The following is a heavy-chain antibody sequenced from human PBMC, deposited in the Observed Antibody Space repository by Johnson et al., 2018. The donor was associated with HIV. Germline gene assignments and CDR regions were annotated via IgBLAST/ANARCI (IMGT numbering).Heavy chain of an antibody. CDR3: AKDVGDGYNRWGAFDF. J-gene: IGHJ3*01. D-gene: IGHD5-24*01. CDR2: ISSSGSPI. CDR1: GFIFSDYY. Sequence: VQLVESGGGLVKPGGSMRLSCAASGFIFSDYYMSWIRQAPGKGLEWVSYISSSGSPINYADSVKGRFSISRDSAKNSLYLQMSSLRAEAAALYHCAKDVGDGYNRWGAFDFWGQGTMVTVSS. V-gene: IGHV3-11*04.